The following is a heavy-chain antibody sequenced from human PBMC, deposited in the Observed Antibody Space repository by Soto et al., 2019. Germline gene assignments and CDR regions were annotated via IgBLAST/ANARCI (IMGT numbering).Heavy chain of an antibody. Sequence: QVQLAQSGAEVKKPAASVKVSCKASGYTFSDYYMHWVRQAPAQGLEWMGWINPDSGGTKYTQKFQGRVTMTRDTSISTAYMELSGLRSDDTAVYYCTRKVRDYNFDYWGQGTLVTVSS. CDR3: TRKVRDYNFDY. CDR2: INPDSGGT. V-gene: IGHV1-2*02. D-gene: IGHD4-17*01. J-gene: IGHJ4*02. CDR1: GYTFSDYY.